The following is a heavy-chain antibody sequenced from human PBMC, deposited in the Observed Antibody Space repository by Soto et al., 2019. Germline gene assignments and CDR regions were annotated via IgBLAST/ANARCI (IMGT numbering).Heavy chain of an antibody. J-gene: IGHJ6*02. CDR1: GFSLSNPRMG. V-gene: IGHV2-26*01. D-gene: IGHD4-17*01. CDR3: ARMDGDYNYYAMDV. Sequence: QVTLKESGPVLVQPTETLTLTCTVSGFSLSNPRMGVSWIRQPPGKPLEWLAHFFSDAERSYSASMQSRLTMSTDTSGSQVVLTVTNVDPVDTATYFCARMDGDYNYYAMDVWGQGTTVTVSS. CDR2: FFSDAER.